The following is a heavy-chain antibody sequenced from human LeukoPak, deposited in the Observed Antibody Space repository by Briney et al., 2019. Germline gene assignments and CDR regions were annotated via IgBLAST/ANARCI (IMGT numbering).Heavy chain of an antibody. CDR3: ARQASPLNRVVVIREFDY. Sequence: PSETLSLTCIVSGGSISPYYWSWIRQPPGSGLEWIAYIYYSGSTSYNPSLKSRVAISVDTSNNEVSLKLSSVTAADTAVYYCARQASPLNRVVVIREFDYWGQGTLVTVSS. CDR2: IYYSGST. J-gene: IGHJ4*02. V-gene: IGHV4-59*08. D-gene: IGHD3-22*01. CDR1: GGSISPYY.